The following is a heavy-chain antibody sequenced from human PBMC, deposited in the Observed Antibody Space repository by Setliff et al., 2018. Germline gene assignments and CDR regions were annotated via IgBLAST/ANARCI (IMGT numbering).Heavy chain of an antibody. CDR3: ARGGGYSTNDY. CDR1: GDSLSSSIDY. J-gene: IGHJ4*02. D-gene: IGHD5-18*01. Sequence: SETLSLTCAVYGDSLSSSIDYWAWMRQPPGKGLEWIGYIYYSGSTYYNPSLKSRVTISVDTSKNQFSLKLSSVTAADTAVYYCARGGGYSTNDYWGQGALVTVSS. CDR2: IYYSGST. V-gene: IGHV4-30-4*08.